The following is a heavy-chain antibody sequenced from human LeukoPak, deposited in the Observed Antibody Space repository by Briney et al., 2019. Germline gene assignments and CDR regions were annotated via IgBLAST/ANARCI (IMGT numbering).Heavy chain of an antibody. CDR2: IYYSGST. CDR1: GGSISSHY. J-gene: IGHJ3*02. Sequence: SETLSLTCTVSGGSISSHYWSWIRQPPGKGLEWIGYIYYSGSTNYNPSLESRVTISVDTSKNQFSLKLSSVTAADTAVYYCARFRSKQQYHDAFDIWGQGTMVTVSS. D-gene: IGHD6-13*01. V-gene: IGHV4-59*11. CDR3: ARFRSKQQYHDAFDI.